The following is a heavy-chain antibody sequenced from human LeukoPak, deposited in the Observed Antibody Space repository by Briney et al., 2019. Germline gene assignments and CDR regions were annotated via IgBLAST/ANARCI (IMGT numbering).Heavy chain of an antibody. CDR1: GYTFTGYY. V-gene: IGHV1-2*02. D-gene: IGHD3-10*01. CDR3: ARGSYYYGSNDY. CDR2: INPNSGGT. Sequence: GASVKVSCKASGYTFTGYYMHWVRQAPGQGLEWMGWINPNSGGTNYAQKFQGRVTMTRDTSISTAYMELSSLRSEDTAVYYCARGSYYYGSNDYWGQGTLVTVSS. J-gene: IGHJ4*02.